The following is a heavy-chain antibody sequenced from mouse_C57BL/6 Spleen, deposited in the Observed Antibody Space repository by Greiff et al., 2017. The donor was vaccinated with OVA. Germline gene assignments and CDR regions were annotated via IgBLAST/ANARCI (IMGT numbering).Heavy chain of an antibody. CDR3: ARDDYAGHYFDY. CDR1: GYTFTDYY. CDR2: INPNNGGT. V-gene: IGHV1-26*01. Sequence: EVQLQQSGPELVKPGASVKISCKASGYTFTDYYMNWVKQSHGKSLEWIGDINPNNGGTSYNQKFKGKATLTVDKSSSTAYMELRSLTSEDSAVYYCARDDYAGHYFDYWGQGTTLTVSS. J-gene: IGHJ2*01. D-gene: IGHD2-4*01.